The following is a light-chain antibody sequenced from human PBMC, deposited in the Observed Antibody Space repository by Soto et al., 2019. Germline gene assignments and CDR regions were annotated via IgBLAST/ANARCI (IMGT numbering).Light chain of an antibody. CDR1: QSVSGW. Sequence: IQMTQSPSTPSASVGDTVTLTCRASQSVSGWLAWYQQKPGKAPKLLIYDASTLESGVPSRFSGGGSGTEFTLTISSLQPDDFATYYCQQYKTYWTFGPGTKVDIK. CDR3: QQYKTYWT. CDR2: DAS. J-gene: IGKJ1*01. V-gene: IGKV1-5*01.